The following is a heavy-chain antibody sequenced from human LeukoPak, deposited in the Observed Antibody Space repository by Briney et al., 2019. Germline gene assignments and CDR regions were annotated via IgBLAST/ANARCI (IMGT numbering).Heavy chain of an antibody. J-gene: IGHJ4*02. Sequence: GGSLRLSCAASGFTFSSYAMSWVRQAPGKGLEWVSAISGSGGSTYYADSVKGRFTISRDNSKNTLYLQMNSLRAEDTAVYYCARDRYSSGWYRQFDYWGQGTLVTVSS. CDR1: GFTFSSYA. V-gene: IGHV3-23*01. CDR3: ARDRYSSGWYRQFDY. D-gene: IGHD6-19*01. CDR2: ISGSGGST.